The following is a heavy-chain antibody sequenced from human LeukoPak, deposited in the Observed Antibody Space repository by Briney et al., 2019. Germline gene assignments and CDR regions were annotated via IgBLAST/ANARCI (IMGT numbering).Heavy chain of an antibody. V-gene: IGHV3-7*01. Sequence: GGSLRLSCAGPGFDFRNYWMAWVRQAPGKGPEWVANMKEDGSARHYADSVKGRFTISRDNAQNSVYLQMNSLRVEDTAVYYCARDVVGSLDYWGLGTSVTVSS. CDR2: MKEDGSAR. CDR1: GFDFRNYW. J-gene: IGHJ4*02. D-gene: IGHD2-15*01. CDR3: ARDVVGSLDY.